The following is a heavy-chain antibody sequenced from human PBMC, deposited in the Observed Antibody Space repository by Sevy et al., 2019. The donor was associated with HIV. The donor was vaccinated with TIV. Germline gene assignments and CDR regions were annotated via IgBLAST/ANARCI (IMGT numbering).Heavy chain of an antibody. Sequence: GGSLRLSCAVSEFSFSDYYMAWIRQAPGKGLEWVSYISSRSSYTNYADSVKGRFTISRDNAKNSLYLQMNSLRAEDTAVYYCARCRVAAAYYYFDYWGQGTLVTVSS. J-gene: IGHJ4*02. D-gene: IGHD6-13*01. CDR3: ARCRVAAAYYYFDY. CDR2: ISSRSSYT. V-gene: IGHV3-11*06. CDR1: EFSFSDYY.